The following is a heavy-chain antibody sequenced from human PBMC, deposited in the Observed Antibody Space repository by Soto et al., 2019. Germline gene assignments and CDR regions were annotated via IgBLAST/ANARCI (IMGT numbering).Heavy chain of an antibody. CDR2: ISYSGTT. Sequence: QVQLQESGPGLVKPSQTLSLTCTVSGDSISSSYYYWSWIRQHPGKGLEWIGYISYSGTTYYNPSLKNRLSMSVDTSKNQFSLNLSSVTAADTAIYYCARDSSGSFMRFDYWGQGTLVTVSS. CDR1: GDSISSSYYY. D-gene: IGHD3-22*01. V-gene: IGHV4-31*03. CDR3: ARDSSGSFMRFDY. J-gene: IGHJ4*02.